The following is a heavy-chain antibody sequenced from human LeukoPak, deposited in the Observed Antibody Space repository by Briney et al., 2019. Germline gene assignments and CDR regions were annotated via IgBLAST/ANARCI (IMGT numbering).Heavy chain of an antibody. CDR2: ISGSGGST. J-gene: IGHJ4*02. V-gene: IGHV3-23*01. D-gene: IGHD3-22*01. CDR1: GFTFSSYA. CDR3: AKEERESYYDSMLLDTNDDDY. Sequence: GGSLRLSCAASGFTFSSYAMSWVRQAPGKGLEWVSAISGSGGSTYYADSVKGRFTISRDNSKNTLYLQMNSLRAEDTAVYYCAKEERESYYDSMLLDTNDDDYWGQGTLVTVSS.